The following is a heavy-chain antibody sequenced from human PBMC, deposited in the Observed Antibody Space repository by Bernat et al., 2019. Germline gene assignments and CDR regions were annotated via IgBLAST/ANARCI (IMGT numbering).Heavy chain of an antibody. J-gene: IGHJ2*01. V-gene: IGHV1-46*01. D-gene: IGHD4-17*01. Sequence: QVQLVQSGAEVKKPGASVKVSCKASGYIFSNYYMHWVRQAPGQGLEWMGIINPSGGSTSYAQKFQGRVTLTRDTSTSTVYMELNSLRSEDTAVYYCARDQGRGSVPRNYGDSFTSDWFFDLWGRGTLVTVSS. CDR2: INPSGGST. CDR1: GYIFSNYY. CDR3: ARDQGRGSVPRNYGDSFTSDWFFDL.